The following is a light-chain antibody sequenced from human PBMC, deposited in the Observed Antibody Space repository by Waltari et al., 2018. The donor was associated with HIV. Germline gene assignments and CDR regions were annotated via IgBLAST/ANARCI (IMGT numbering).Light chain of an antibody. V-gene: IGLV8-61*01. CDR1: SGSVSTNYS. CDR2: STD. J-gene: IGLJ3*02. CDR3: VVYLSSGSWV. Sequence: QTVVTQEPSFSVSPGGTVTLTCGLSSGSVSTNYSPSWYKQSPGQAPRTLIYSTDIRSSGAPARFSGSILGNKAALTITGAQAEDEADYYCVVYLSSGSWVFGGGTQVTVL.